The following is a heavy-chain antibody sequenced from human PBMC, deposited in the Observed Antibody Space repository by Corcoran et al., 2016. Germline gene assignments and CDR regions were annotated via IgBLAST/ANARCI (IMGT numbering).Heavy chain of an antibody. Sequence: QLQLQESGPGLVKPSETLSLTCTVSGGSISSSSYYWGWIRQPPGKGLEWIGSIYYSGSTYYNPSLKSRVTISVDTSKNQFSLKLSSVTAADTAVYYCARERNGYYDSSRHSDYWGQGTLVTVSS. V-gene: IGHV4-39*07. J-gene: IGHJ4*02. CDR3: ARERNGYYDSSRHSDY. CDR2: IYYSGST. D-gene: IGHD3-22*01. CDR1: GGSISSSSYY.